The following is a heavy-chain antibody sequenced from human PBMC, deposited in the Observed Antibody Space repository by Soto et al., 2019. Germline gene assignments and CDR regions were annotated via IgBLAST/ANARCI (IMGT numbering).Heavy chain of an antibody. CDR1: GYTFTSYY. CDR3: ARARHLVGPTKGEGYYYGMDV. Sequence: ASVKVSCKASGYTFTSYYLHWVRQAPGQGLEWMGIINPSGGSTSYTQKFQGRVTMTRDTSTSTLYMELSSLRSEDTAVYYCARARHLVGPTKGEGYYYGMDVWGQGTTVTVSS. V-gene: IGHV1-46*01. CDR2: INPSGGST. D-gene: IGHD1-26*01. J-gene: IGHJ6*02.